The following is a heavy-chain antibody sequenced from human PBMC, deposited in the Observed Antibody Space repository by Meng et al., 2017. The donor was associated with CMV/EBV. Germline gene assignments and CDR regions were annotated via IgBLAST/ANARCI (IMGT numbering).Heavy chain of an antibody. V-gene: IGHV3-7*01. CDR1: GFTFSSYW. D-gene: IGHD3-22*01. CDR2: IKQDGSEK. J-gene: IGHJ4*02. Sequence: GGSLRLSCAASGFTFSSYWMSWVRQAPGKGLEWVANIKQDGSEKYYVDSVKGRFTISRDNSKNTLYLQMNSLRAEDTAVYYCARGRDYDSSGYYGYWGQGTLVTVSS. CDR3: ARGRDYDSSGYYGY.